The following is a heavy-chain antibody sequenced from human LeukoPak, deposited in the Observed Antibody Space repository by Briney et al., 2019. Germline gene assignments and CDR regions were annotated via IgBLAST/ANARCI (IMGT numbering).Heavy chain of an antibody. D-gene: IGHD3-10*01. CDR2: IYTSGST. Sequence: SETLSLTCTVSGGSISSYYWSWIRQPAGKGLEWIGRIYTSGSTNYNPSLKSRVTMSVDTPKNQFSLKLSSVTAADTAVYYCARDLRVADYYGSGAGGWFDPWGQGTLVTVSS. CDR3: ARDLRVADYYGSGAGGWFDP. V-gene: IGHV4-4*07. CDR1: GGSISSYY. J-gene: IGHJ5*02.